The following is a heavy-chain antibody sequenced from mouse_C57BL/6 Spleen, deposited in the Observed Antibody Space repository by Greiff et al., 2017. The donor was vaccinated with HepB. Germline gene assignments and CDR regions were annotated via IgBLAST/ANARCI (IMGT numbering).Heavy chain of an antibody. CDR2: IDPENGDT. V-gene: IGHV14-4*01. D-gene: IGHD2-4*01. CDR3: TTYDYGGASWFAY. J-gene: IGHJ3*01. CDR1: GFNIKDDY. Sequence: VQLQQSGAELVRPGASVKLSCTASGFNIKDDYMHWVKQRPEQGLEWIGWIDPENGDTEYASKFQGKATITADTSSNTAYLQLSSLTSEDTAVYYCTTYDYGGASWFAYWGQGTLVTVSA.